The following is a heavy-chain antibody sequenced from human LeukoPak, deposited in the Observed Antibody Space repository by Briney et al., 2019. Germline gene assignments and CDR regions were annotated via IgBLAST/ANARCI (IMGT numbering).Heavy chain of an antibody. V-gene: IGHV3-48*03. D-gene: IGHD4-23*01. CDR3: ARDYGGSSPFDY. Sequence: GGSLRLPCAASGFTFSSSAMSWVRQAPGKGLEWVSTISSSDSTIYYADSVKGRFTISRDNAKNSLYLQMNSLRAEDTAVYYCARDYGGSSPFDYWGQGTLVTVSS. CDR2: ISSSDSTI. CDR1: GFTFSSSA. J-gene: IGHJ4*02.